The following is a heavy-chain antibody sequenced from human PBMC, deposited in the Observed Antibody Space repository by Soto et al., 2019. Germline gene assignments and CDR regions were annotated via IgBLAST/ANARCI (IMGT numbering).Heavy chain of an antibody. V-gene: IGHV3-48*02. CDR2: ISSTSGTI. J-gene: IGHJ5*02. D-gene: IGHD3-22*01. CDR3: ARDGYYDTNGYFQYWFDP. Sequence: GGSLRLSCAASGFTFSVYSMNWVRQAPGGGLEWIAYISSTSGTIYYADSVKGRFTISRDNAENSLFLQMDTLRDEDTAVYHCARDGYYDTNGYFQYWFDPWGQGTLVTVS. CDR1: GFTFSVYS.